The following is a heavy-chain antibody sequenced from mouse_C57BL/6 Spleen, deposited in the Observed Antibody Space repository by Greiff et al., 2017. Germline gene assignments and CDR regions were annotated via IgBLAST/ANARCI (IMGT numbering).Heavy chain of an antibody. CDR1: GFNIKDYY. V-gene: IGHV14-4*01. CDR3: TTYAVAY. CDR2: IDPENGDT. Sequence: DVQLQEPGAELVRPGASVKLSCTASGFNIKDYYMHWVKQRPEQGLEWIGWIDPENGDTEYATKFQGKATITADTSSNTAYLQLSSLTSGDTAVYYCTTYAVAYWGQGTLVTVSA. J-gene: IGHJ3*01.